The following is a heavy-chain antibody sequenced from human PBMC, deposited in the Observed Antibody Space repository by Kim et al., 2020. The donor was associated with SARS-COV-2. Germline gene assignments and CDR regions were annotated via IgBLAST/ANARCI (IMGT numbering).Heavy chain of an antibody. D-gene: IGHD3-16*01. CDR1: GFTFSSYA. V-gene: IGHV3-7*01. Sequence: GGSLRLSCVASGFTFSSYAMSWVRQAPGKGLEWVANIKQDGSEKYYIDSVKGRITISRDNAKNSMYLQMSGLRAEDTAVYYCAREIRGTWFDPGGQGTL. J-gene: IGHJ5*02. CDR3: AREIRGTWFDP. CDR2: IKQDGSEK.